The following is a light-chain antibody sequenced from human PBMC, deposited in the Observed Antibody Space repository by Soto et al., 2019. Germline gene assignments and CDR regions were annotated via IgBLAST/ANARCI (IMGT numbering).Light chain of an antibody. Sequence: EIVLTQSPGTLSLSPGESATLSCRASQSLGRYLAWYQQKPGQAPRLLIYGASTRATGIPARFSGSGSGTEFTLTISSLQSEDFAVYYCQQYNNWPPWTFGQGTKVDIK. CDR3: QQYNNWPPWT. CDR1: QSLGRY. J-gene: IGKJ1*01. V-gene: IGKV3-15*01. CDR2: GAS.